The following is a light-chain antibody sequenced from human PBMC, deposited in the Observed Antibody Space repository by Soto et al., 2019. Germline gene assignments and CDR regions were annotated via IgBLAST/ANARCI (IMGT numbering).Light chain of an antibody. CDR1: QSVSSSF. V-gene: IGKV3-20*01. CDR2: GAS. CDR3: QQYDNSPGT. Sequence: EIVLTQSPGTLSLSPGERATLSCRASQSVSSSFLAWYQQKPGQAPRLLIYGASSRATGIPDRFSGSGSGTDFTLTISRLEPEDSAVYYCQQYDNSPGTFGQGTKVEIK. J-gene: IGKJ1*01.